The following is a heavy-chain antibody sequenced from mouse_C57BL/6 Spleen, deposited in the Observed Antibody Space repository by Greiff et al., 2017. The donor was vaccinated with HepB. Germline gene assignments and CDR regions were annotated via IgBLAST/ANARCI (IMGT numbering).Heavy chain of an antibody. V-gene: IGHV1-52*01. CDR1: GYTFTSYW. CDR2: IDPSDSET. CDR3: ARNYYGSPRYFDV. Sequence: LVESGAELVRPGSSVKLSCKASGYTFTSYWMHWVKQRPIQGLEWIGNIDPSDSETHYNQKFKDKATLTVDKSSSTAYMQLSSLTSEDSAVYYCARNYYGSPRYFDVWGTGTTVTVSS. J-gene: IGHJ1*03. D-gene: IGHD1-1*01.